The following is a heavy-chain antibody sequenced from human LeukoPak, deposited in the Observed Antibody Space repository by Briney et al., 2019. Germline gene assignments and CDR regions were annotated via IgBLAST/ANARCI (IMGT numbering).Heavy chain of an antibody. CDR3: AILEGIVVVVAGTGFDP. CDR1: GFTFGSYS. D-gene: IGHD2-15*01. Sequence: GGSLRLFCAASGFTFGSYSMNWVRPAPGKGLEWVSSISSSSSYIYYADSVKGRFTISRDNDKNSLYLQMNSLRAEDTAVYYCAILEGIVVVVAGTGFDPWGQGTLVTVSS. V-gene: IGHV3-21*01. CDR2: ISSSSSYI. J-gene: IGHJ5*02.